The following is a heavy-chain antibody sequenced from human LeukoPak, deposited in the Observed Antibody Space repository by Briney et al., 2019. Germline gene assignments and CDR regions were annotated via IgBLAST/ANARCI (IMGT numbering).Heavy chain of an antibody. J-gene: IGHJ3*02. CDR1: GGSISSYY. V-gene: IGHV4-59*01. Sequence: SETLSLTCTVSGGSISSYYWSWIQQPPGKGLEWIGYIYYSGSTNYNPSLKSRVTISVDTSKNQFSLKLSSVTAADTAVYYCARDHDYYDSSGYYLHDAFDIWGQGTMVTVSS. CDR3: ARDHDYYDSSGYYLHDAFDI. CDR2: IYYSGST. D-gene: IGHD3-22*01.